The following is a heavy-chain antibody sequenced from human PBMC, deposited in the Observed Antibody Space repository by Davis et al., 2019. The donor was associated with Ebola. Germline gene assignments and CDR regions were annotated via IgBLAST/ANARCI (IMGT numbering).Heavy chain of an antibody. CDR2: IYSGGST. J-gene: IGHJ4*02. CDR1: GFTVSSNY. CDR3: AKGEVGDDILTGAPFDY. Sequence: PGGSLRLSCAASGFTVSSNYMSWVRQAPGKGLEWVSVIYSGGSTYYADSVKGRFTISRDNSKNTLYLQMNSLRAEDTAVYYCAKGEVGDDILTGAPFDYWGQGTLVTVSS. V-gene: IGHV3-66*01. D-gene: IGHD3-9*01.